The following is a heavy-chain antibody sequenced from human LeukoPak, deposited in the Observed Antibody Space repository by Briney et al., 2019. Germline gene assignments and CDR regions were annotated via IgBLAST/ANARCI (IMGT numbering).Heavy chain of an antibody. D-gene: IGHD1-26*01. J-gene: IGHJ4*02. CDR2: IYHSGST. CDR3: AREVEATPYYFDY. V-gene: IGHV4-38-2*02. CDR1: GYSISSGYY. Sequence: PSETLSLTCTVSGYSISSGYYWGWIRPPPGKGLEWIGSIYHSGSTYYILSLKSRVTISVDTSKNQFSLKLSSVNAADTAVYYCAREVEATPYYFDYWGQGTLVTVSS.